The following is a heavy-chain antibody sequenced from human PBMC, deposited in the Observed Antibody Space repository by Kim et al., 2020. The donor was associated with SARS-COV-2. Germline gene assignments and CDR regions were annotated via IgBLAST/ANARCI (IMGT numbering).Heavy chain of an antibody. J-gene: IGHJ4*02. V-gene: IGHV3-30*04. CDR1: GFTFSSYA. CDR2: ISYDGSNK. CDR3: ARDSGLLRFLEWLTYYFDY. D-gene: IGHD3-3*01. Sequence: GGSLRLSCAASGFTFSSYAMHWVRQAPGKGLEWVAVISYDGSNKYYADSVKGRFTISRDNSKNTLYLQMNSLRAEDTAVYYCARDSGLLRFLEWLTYYFDYWGQGTLVTVSS.